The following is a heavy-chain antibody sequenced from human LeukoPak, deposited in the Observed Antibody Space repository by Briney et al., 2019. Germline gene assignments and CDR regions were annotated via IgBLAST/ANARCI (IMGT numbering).Heavy chain of an antibody. CDR3: ARDNVAGKTDAFDI. D-gene: IGHD6-19*01. Sequence: SVKVSCKASGGTFSSYAISWVRQAPGQGLGWMGGNIPIFGTANYAQKFQGRVTITADESTSTAYMELSSLRSEDTAVYYCARDNVAGKTDAFDIWGQGTMVTVSS. V-gene: IGHV1-69*01. J-gene: IGHJ3*02. CDR1: GGTFSSYA. CDR2: NIPIFGTA.